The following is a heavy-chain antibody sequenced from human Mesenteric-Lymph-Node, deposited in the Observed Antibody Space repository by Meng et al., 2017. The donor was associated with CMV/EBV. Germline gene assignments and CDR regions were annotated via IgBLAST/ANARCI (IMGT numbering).Heavy chain of an antibody. J-gene: IGHJ6*02. CDR1: GFTFSSYA. V-gene: IGHV3-23*01. CDR3: AKGSSKLRFLEWLSQYYYGMDV. D-gene: IGHD3-3*01. Sequence: GGSLRPSCAASGFTFSSYAMSWVRQAPGKGLEWVSAISGSGGSTYYADSVKGRFTISRDNYKNTLYLQMNSLRAEDTAVYYCAKGSSKLRFLEWLSQYYYGMDVWGQGTTVTVSS. CDR2: ISGSGGST.